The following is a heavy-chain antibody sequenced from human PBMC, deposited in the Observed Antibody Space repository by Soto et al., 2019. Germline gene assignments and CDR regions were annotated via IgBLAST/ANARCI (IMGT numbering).Heavy chain of an antibody. D-gene: IGHD1-26*01. V-gene: IGHV3-23*01. Sequence: EVQLLESGGGLVQPGGSLRLSCAASAFTFSSYAMSWVRQAPGKGLEWVSAISASGGSTYYADSVKGRFTISRDSSENTLYLQMSSLRADDTAVYYCAKGSGNSVYNLDNWGQGTLVTVSS. CDR3: AKGSGNSVYNLDN. CDR1: AFTFSSYA. J-gene: IGHJ4*02. CDR2: ISASGGST.